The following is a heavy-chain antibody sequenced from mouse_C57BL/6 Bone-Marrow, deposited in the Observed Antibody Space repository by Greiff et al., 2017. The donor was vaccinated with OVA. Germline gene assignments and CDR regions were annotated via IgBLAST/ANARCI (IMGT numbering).Heavy chain of an antibody. CDR1: GISITTGNYR. Sequence: EVQLVESGPGLVKPSQTVFLTCTVTGISITTGNYRWSWIRQFPGKKLEWIGYIYYSGTITYNPSLTSRTTITRDTPKNQFFLEMNSLTAEDTATYCGARDYDGSIDYWGQGTTLTVSS. D-gene: IGHD1-1*01. J-gene: IGHJ2*01. V-gene: IGHV3-5*01. CDR2: IYYSGTI. CDR3: ARDYDGSIDY.